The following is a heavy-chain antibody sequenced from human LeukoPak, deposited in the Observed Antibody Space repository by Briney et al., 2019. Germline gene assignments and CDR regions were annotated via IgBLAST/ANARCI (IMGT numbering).Heavy chain of an antibody. CDR1: GGSISSGGYY. V-gene: IGHV4-31*03. CDR3: ARERELVPERNYYDSSGYDY. J-gene: IGHJ4*02. D-gene: IGHD3-22*01. Sequence: SETLSLTCTVSGGSISSGGYYWSWIRQHPGKGLEWIGYIYYSGSTYYNPSLKSRVTISVDTSKNQFSLKLSSVTAADTAVYYCARERELVPERNYYDSSGYDYWGQGTLVTVSS. CDR2: IYYSGST.